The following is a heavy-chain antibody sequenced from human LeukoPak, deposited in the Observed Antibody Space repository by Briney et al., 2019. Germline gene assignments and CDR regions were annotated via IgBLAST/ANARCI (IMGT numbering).Heavy chain of an antibody. CDR3: ARDTAPNYDFWSGYRTPGYYYYMDV. D-gene: IGHD3-3*01. CDR1: GGTFSSYA. J-gene: IGHJ6*03. CDR2: IIPIFGTA. V-gene: IGHV1-69*13. Sequence: ASVKVSCKASGGTFSSYAISWVRQAPGQGLEWMGGIIPIFGTANYAQKFQGRVTITADESTSTAYMELSSLRSEDTAVYYCARDTAPNYDFWSGYRTPGYYYYMDVWGKGTTVTVSS.